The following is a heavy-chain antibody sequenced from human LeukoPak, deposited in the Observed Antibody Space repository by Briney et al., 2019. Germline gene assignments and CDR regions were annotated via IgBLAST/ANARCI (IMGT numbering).Heavy chain of an antibody. CDR3: ARDKHIGAAGGGWFDP. CDR1: GFTFSSYE. J-gene: IGHJ5*02. CDR2: ISSSGSTI. V-gene: IGHV3-48*03. D-gene: IGHD6-13*01. Sequence: PGGSLRLSCAASGFTFSSYEMNWVRQAPGKGLEWVSYISSSGSTIYYADSVKGRFTISRDNAKNSLYLQMNSLRDEDTAVYYCARDKHIGAAGGGWFDPWGQGTLVTVSS.